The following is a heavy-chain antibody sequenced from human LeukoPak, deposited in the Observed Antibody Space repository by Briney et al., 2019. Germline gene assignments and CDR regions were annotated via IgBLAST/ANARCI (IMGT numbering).Heavy chain of an antibody. CDR2: INPNSGGT. D-gene: IGHD2-2*01. CDR3: ALVVVPAAPFDY. Sequence: ASVTVSCTASGYTFTGYYMHWVRQAPGQGLEWMGWINPNSGGTNYAQKFQGRVTMTRDTSISTAYMELSRLRSDDTAVYYCALVVVPAAPFDYWGQGTLVTVSS. CDR1: GYTFTGYY. V-gene: IGHV1-2*02. J-gene: IGHJ4*02.